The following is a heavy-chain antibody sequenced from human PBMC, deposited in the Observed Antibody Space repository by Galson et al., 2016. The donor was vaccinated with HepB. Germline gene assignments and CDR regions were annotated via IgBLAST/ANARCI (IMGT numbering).Heavy chain of an antibody. D-gene: IGHD6-25*01. J-gene: IGHJ1*01. CDR2: IYNDART. Sequence: SLRLSCAASGFTVSSNYMSWVRQAPGKGLEWVSVIYNDARTYYADAVKGRFTISRDNSKNTLYLQMNSLRAEDTAVYYCAKLYGWYGSGYFQHWGQGTLVTVSS. CDR3: AKLYGWYGSGYFQH. V-gene: IGHV3-53*01. CDR1: GFTVSSNY.